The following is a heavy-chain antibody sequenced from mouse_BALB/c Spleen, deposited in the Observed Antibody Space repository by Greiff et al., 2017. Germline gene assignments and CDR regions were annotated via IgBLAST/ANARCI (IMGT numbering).Heavy chain of an antibody. V-gene: IGHV5-12-2*01. Sequence: EVHLVESGGGLVQPGGSLKLSCAASGFTFSSYTMSWVRQTPEKRLEWVAYISNGGGSTYYPDTVKGRFTISRDNAKNTLYLQMSSLKSEDTAMYYCARHTAVAGGAWFAYWGQGTLVTVSA. D-gene: IGHD1-1*01. CDR1: GFTFSSYT. CDR2: ISNGGGST. J-gene: IGHJ3*01. CDR3: ARHTAVAGGAWFAY.